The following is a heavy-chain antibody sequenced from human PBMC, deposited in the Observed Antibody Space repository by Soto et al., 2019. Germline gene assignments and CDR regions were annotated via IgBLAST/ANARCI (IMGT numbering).Heavy chain of an antibody. D-gene: IGHD3-22*01. J-gene: IGHJ4*02. CDR2: IYYSGST. CDR1: GGSISSYY. CDR3: AFTMTEFDY. Sequence: PSETLSLTCTVSGGSISSYYWSWIRQPPGKGLEWIGSIYYSGSTYYNPSLKSRVTISVDTSKNQFSLKLSSVTAADTAVYYCAFTMTEFDYWGQGTLVTVSS. V-gene: IGHV4-59*05.